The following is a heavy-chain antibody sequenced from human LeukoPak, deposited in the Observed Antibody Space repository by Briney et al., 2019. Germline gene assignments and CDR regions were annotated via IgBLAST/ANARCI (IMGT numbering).Heavy chain of an antibody. CDR3: ARDAASPYYDFWSGYYGYYYGMDV. D-gene: IGHD3-3*01. V-gene: IGHV3-23*01. CDR1: GFTFSSYA. Sequence: PGGSLRLSCAASGFTFSSYAMSWVRQAPGKGLEWVSAISGSGGSTYYADSVKGRFTISRDNSKNTLYLQMNSLRAEDTAVYYCARDAASPYYDFWSGYYGYYYGMDVWGQGTTVTVSS. J-gene: IGHJ6*02. CDR2: ISGSGGST.